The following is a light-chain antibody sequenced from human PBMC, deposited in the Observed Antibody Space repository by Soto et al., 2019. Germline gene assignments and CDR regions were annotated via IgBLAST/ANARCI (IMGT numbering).Light chain of an antibody. J-gene: IGLJ3*02. CDR1: NSNIGSNY. CDR3: GTWDSSLSVV. V-gene: IGLV1-51*02. Sequence: QSVLTQPPSVSAAPGQRVTISCSGSNSNIGSNYVSWYQQLPGTAPKLLIYENNKRPSGIPDRFSGSKSGTSATLGITGLQTGDEADYYCGTWDSSLSVVFGGGTQLTV. CDR2: ENN.